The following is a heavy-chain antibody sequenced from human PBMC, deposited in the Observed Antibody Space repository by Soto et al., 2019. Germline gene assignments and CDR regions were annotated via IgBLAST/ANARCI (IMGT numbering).Heavy chain of an antibody. D-gene: IGHD3-16*01. CDR1: GYTFTNDF. J-gene: IGHJ6*02. Sequence: QVQLVQSGAEVKKPGASVKVSCRTSGYTFTNDFLHWVRQAPGQGLEWMGVITPSGGTTRFAQKFQGRVTMTRDTSTTNFYIEMGRLRPADTAVYDCARGTTMTRGLRDCIDVWGQGTTVNVSS. CDR3: ARGTTMTRGLRDCIDV. CDR2: ITPSGGTT. V-gene: IGHV1-46*01.